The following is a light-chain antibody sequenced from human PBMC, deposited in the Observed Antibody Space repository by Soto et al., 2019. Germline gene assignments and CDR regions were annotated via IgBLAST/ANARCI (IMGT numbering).Light chain of an antibody. Sequence: VLTQSPVTLSLSPGERATLSCRASQSFRGLLAWYQQKPGQAPRLLIYDAYNRATGIPPRFSGSGSGTDFTLIINSLEPEDSAVYYCQQRHMWPITFGQGTRLEIK. V-gene: IGKV3-11*01. CDR1: QSFRGL. J-gene: IGKJ5*01. CDR3: QQRHMWPIT. CDR2: DAY.